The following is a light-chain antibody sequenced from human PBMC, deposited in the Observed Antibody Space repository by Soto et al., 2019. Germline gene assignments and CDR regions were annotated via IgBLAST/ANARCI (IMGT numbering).Light chain of an antibody. CDR2: DAS. J-gene: IGKJ4*01. Sequence: EIVLTQSPATLSLSPGERATLSCRASQSVSSYLSWYQQKPGQAPRLLIYDASNRATSLPARFSGSGSGTDFTLTISSLEPEDFAVYYCQQRSNWPPLTFGGGTKVEIK. V-gene: IGKV3-11*01. CDR1: QSVSSY. CDR3: QQRSNWPPLT.